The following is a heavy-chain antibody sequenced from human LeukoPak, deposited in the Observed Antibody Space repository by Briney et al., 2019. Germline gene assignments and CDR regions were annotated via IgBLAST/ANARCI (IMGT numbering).Heavy chain of an antibody. D-gene: IGHD5-24*01. CDR1: GGSISSSSYY. V-gene: IGHV4-39*07. CDR3: ARAATISDAFDI. J-gene: IGHJ3*02. Sequence: SETLSLTCTVSGGSISSSSYYWGWIRQPPGKGLEWIGTIFYNGRTYSNPSLKSRVAISVDASNNQSSLKLTSVTAADTAVFYCARAATISDAFDIWGQGTMVTVSS. CDR2: IFYNGRT.